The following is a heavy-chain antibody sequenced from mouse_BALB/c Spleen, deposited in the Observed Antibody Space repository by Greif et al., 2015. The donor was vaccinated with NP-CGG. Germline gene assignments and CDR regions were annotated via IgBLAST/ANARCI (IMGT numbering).Heavy chain of an antibody. V-gene: IGHV14-3*02. J-gene: IGHJ2*01. Sequence: VQLQQPGAELVKPGASVKLSCTASGFNIKDTYMHWVKQRPEQGLEWIGRIDPANGNTKYDPKFQGKATITADTSSNTACLQLSSLTSEDTAVYYCARYDYDGYYFDYWGQGTTLTVSS. D-gene: IGHD2-4*01. CDR1: GFNIKDTY. CDR2: IDPANGNT. CDR3: ARYDYDGYYFDY.